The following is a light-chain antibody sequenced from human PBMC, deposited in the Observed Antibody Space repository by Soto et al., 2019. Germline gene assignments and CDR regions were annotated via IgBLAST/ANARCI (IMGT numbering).Light chain of an antibody. J-gene: IGLJ1*01. CDR2: EVT. Sequence: QSALAQPASVSGSPGQSITISCTGTSSDVGGYNYVSWYQQHPGKAPKLMIYEVTNRPSGVSNRFPGPTSGNTAALSISGSHAEDEADYCGRSYTRSSTLFRFVGNGTKDT. CDR3: RSYTRSSTLFRF. CDR1: SSDVGGYNY. V-gene: IGLV2-14*01.